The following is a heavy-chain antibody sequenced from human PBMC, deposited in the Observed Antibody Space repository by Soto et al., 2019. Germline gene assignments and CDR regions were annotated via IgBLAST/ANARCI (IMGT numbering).Heavy chain of an antibody. J-gene: IGHJ6*03. CDR1: GGSFSGYY. Sequence: PSETLSLTCAVYGGSFSGYYWSWIRQPPRKGLEWIGEINHSGSTNYNPSLKSRVNPDTSKNQFSLHLNSVTPEDTAVYYCAGTTSLQWYYMDVWDKGTTVTVSS. V-gene: IGHV4-34*01. CDR2: INHSGST. D-gene: IGHD1-7*01. CDR3: AGTTSLQWYYMDV.